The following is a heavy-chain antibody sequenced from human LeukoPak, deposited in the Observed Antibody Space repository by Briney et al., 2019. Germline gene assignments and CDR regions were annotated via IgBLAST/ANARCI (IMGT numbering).Heavy chain of an antibody. D-gene: IGHD6-6*01. CDR2: ISLSGSIT. CDR3: AKLVSGSSSY. J-gene: IGHJ4*02. Sequence: GGSLRLSCEASGFSFSAYTMDWVRQAPGKGLEWISYISLSGSITYYADSVKGRFTISRDNARNSLHLQMNSLRAEDTAIYYCAKLVSGSSSYWGRGILVTVSS. CDR1: GFSFSAYT. V-gene: IGHV3-48*01.